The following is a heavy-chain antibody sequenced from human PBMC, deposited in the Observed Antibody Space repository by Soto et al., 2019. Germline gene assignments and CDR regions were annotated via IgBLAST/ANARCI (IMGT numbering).Heavy chain of an antibody. CDR3: ARDSYGGNSDFDI. CDR1: GYSITSGYY. J-gene: IGHJ3*02. D-gene: IGHD4-17*01. V-gene: IGHV4-38-2*02. CDR2: IYHSGST. Sequence: LSLPFTVSGYSITSGYYWGWIRQPPGKGLEWIGSIYHSGSTYYNPSLKSRVTISVDTSNNQFSLKLSSVTAADTAVYYCARDSYGGNSDFDIWGQGTMVTVSS.